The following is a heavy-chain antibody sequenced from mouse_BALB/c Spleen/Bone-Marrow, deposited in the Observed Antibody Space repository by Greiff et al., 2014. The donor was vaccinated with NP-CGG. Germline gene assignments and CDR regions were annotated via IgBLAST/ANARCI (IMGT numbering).Heavy chain of an antibody. Sequence: LVESGAELVKPGASVKLPCRVSGYTFTNYFVYWVKQRPGQGLEWIGEINPSNDTPNFNEKFKSKATLTVDKSSSTAYMQLSSLTSEDTAVYYCTRSGYYGYGWYFDVWGAGTTVTVSS. J-gene: IGHJ1*01. D-gene: IGHD1-2*01. CDR1: GYTFTNYF. CDR3: TRSGYYGYGWYFDV. V-gene: IGHV1S81*02. CDR2: INPSNDTP.